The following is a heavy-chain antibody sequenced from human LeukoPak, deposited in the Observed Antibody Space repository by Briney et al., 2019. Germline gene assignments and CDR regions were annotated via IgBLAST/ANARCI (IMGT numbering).Heavy chain of an antibody. D-gene: IGHD3-10*01. J-gene: IGHJ4*02. CDR2: ISSSGSTI. CDR3: ARDGGDYGSGSYYAY. V-gene: IGHV3-48*03. CDR1: GFTFSSYE. Sequence: QPGGSLRLPCAASGFTFSSYEMNWVRQAPGKGLEWVSYISSSGSTIYYADSVKGRFTISRDNAKKSLYLQMDSLRAEDTAVYYCARDGGDYGSGSYYAYWGQGTLVTVSS.